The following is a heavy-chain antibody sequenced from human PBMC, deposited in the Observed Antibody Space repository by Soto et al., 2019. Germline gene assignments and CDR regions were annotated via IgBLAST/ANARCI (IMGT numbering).Heavy chain of an antibody. Sequence: EVQLLQSGGGLVQPGGSLRLSCVGSGFTFSRYAMIWVRQTPGKGLEWVSGIAERGTTTYYADSVKGRFTISRDNSGNTLFLQMNSLRAEDTAGYYCAKDRLGDYYYYGMDVWGQGTTVTVS. CDR2: IAERGTTT. J-gene: IGHJ6*02. CDR3: AKDRLGDYYYYGMDV. D-gene: IGHD4-17*01. CDR1: GFTFSRYA. V-gene: IGHV3-23*01.